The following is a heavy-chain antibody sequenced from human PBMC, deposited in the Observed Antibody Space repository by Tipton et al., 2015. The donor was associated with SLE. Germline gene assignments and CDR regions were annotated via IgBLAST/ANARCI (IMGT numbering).Heavy chain of an antibody. J-gene: IGHJ4*02. V-gene: IGHV3-11*01. CDR2: ISSSGSTI. CDR3: AGVSGLGNYAHADS. D-gene: IGHD3-16*01. Sequence: GFLRLSCAASGFTFSDYYMSWIRQAPGKGLEWLSYISSSGSTIYYADSVKGRFTISRDNAKNSLYLQMNSLRVEDTAVYYCAGVSGLGNYAHADSWGQGTLITVSS. CDR1: GFTFSDYY.